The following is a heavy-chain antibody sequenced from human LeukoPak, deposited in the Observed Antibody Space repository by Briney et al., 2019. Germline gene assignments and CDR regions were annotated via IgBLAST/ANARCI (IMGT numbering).Heavy chain of an antibody. D-gene: IGHD6-19*01. CDR1: GGSISSYY. CDR3: ARGHYSSGWYMRWGFDY. J-gene: IGHJ4*02. Sequence: SETLSLTCTVSGGSISSYYWSWIRQPPGKGLEWIGYIYYSGSTNYNPSLKSRVTISVDTSKNQFSLKLSSVTAADTAVYYCARGHYSSGWYMRWGFDYWGQGTLVTVSS. V-gene: IGHV4-59*01. CDR2: IYYSGST.